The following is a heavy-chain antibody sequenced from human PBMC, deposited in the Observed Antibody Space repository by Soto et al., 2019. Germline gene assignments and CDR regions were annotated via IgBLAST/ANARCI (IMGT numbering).Heavy chain of an antibody. CDR1: RFTFSSYA. Sequence: GGSLRLSCAASRFTFSSYAVSWVCQAPGKGLEWVSAISGSGGSTYYADSVKGRFTISRDNSKNTVYLQMNSLRAEDTAVYYCALPAPSTYIIDYWGRGTLVTVSS. D-gene: IGHD4-4*01. CDR3: ALPAPSTYIIDY. V-gene: IGHV3-23*01. J-gene: IGHJ4*02. CDR2: ISGSGGST.